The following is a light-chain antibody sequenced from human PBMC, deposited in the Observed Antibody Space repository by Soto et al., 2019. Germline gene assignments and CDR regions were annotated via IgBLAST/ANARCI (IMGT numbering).Light chain of an antibody. J-gene: IGLJ3*02. CDR1: TVAVTSGNY. Sequence: QAVVTQEPSLTVSPGGTVTLTCASSTVAVTSGNYVSWFQQKPGQAPRTLIYTTNSKHSWTPARFSGSLLGGKAALTVSAVQPEDEADYYCLVYYGGAHLVFGGGTKLTVL. CDR3: LVYYGGAHLV. CDR2: TTN. V-gene: IGLV7-43*01.